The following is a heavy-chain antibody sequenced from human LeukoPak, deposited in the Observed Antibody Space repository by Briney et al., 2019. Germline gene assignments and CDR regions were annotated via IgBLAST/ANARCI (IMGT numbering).Heavy chain of an antibody. D-gene: IGHD2-2*01. J-gene: IGHJ6*03. V-gene: IGHV1-46*01. CDR1: GYTFTSYY. CDR3: ARDSCSSTSCYYYYYYMDV. Sequence: GASVKVSCKASGYTFTSYYMHWVRQAPGQGLEWMGIINPSGGSTSYAQKFQGRVTMTRDMSTSTVYMELSSLRSEDTAVYYCARDSCSSTSCYYYYYYMDVWGKGTTVTVSS. CDR2: INPSGGST.